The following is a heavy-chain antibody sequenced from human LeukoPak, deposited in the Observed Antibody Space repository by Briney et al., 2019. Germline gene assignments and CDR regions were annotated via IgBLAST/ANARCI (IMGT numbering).Heavy chain of an antibody. CDR1: GFSFSSYA. Sequence: SGGSLRLSCSASGFSFSSYAMYWVRQAPGKGLEYVSAISSNGGSTYYADSAKGRFTISRDNSKNTLYLQMSSLRAEDTAVYYCVKDSSGWYRGWFDPWGQGTLVTVSS. V-gene: IGHV3-64D*09. D-gene: IGHD6-19*01. CDR2: ISSNGGST. CDR3: VKDSSGWYRGWFDP. J-gene: IGHJ5*02.